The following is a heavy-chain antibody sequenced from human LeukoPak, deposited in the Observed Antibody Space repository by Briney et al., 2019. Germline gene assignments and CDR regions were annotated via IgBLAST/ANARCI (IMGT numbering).Heavy chain of an antibody. J-gene: IGHJ4*02. V-gene: IGHV1-2*02. CDR3: ARVRIEITMVRGVNFDY. CDR2: INPNSGGT. Sequence: ASVKVSCKASGYTFTGYYMHWVRQAPGQGLEGMGWINPNSGGTNYAQKFQGRVTMTRDTSISTAYMELSRLRSDDTAVYYCARVRIEITMVRGVNFDYWGQGTLVTVSS. D-gene: IGHD3-10*01. CDR1: GYTFTGYY.